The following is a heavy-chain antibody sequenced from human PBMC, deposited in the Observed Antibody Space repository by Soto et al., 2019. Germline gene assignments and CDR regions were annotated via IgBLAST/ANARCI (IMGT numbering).Heavy chain of an antibody. J-gene: IGHJ3*02. D-gene: IGHD2-21*01. CDR1: GGSISSSSYY. CDR2: IYYSGST. V-gene: IGHV4-39*02. Sequence: SETLSLTCTVSGGSISSSSYYWGWIRQPPGKGLEWIGSIYYSGSTYYDPSLKSRVTISVDTSKNQFSLKLSSVTAADTAVYYCARDCWAFDIWGQGTMVTVSS. CDR3: ARDCWAFDI.